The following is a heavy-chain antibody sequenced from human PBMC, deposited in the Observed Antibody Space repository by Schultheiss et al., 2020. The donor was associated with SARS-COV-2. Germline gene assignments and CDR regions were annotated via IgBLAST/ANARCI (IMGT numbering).Heavy chain of an antibody. J-gene: IGHJ4*02. D-gene: IGHD5-24*01. Sequence: SETLSLTCAVYGGPFSNYAWTWIRQSPGKGLEWIGHINHRGSTNYNPSLRSRVTISIDTSKNQFSLKLGSVTAADTAVYFCARATRVESLFSVRGGSFDFWGRGALVTVSS. V-gene: IGHV4-34*01. CDR2: INHRGST. CDR1: GGPFSNYA. CDR3: ARATRVESLFSVRGGSFDF.